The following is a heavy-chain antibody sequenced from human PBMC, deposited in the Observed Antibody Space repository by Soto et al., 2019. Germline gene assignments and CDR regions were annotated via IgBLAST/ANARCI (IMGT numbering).Heavy chain of an antibody. D-gene: IGHD3-9*01. CDR3: EKNNLTILPGIFWFDT. V-gene: IGHV3-23*01. J-gene: IGHJ5*02. Sequence: PGGSLRLSCAASGFTFNSYAMSWVRQAPGKGLEWVSAISASGDSTYYADAVKGRFTISRDNSKNTLYLEMNSLRAEETALYYCEKNNLTILPGIFWFDTWGQGTLVTVSS. CDR2: ISASGDST. CDR1: GFTFNSYA.